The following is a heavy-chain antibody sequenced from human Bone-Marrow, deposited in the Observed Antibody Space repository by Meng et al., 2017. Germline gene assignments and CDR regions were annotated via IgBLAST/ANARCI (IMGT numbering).Heavy chain of an antibody. Sequence: QVQLQESGPGFVKPSGTLSLTCSVSCGPISSSNWSSWVRKPPGKGLEWIGEIYHSGSTNYHPSLKSRVTISVDKSKNQFSLKLSSVTAADTAVYYCAREWGSGVPAANEVWFDPWGQGTLVTVSS. CDR3: AREWGSGVPAANEVWFDP. V-gene: IGHV4-4*02. J-gene: IGHJ5*02. CDR1: CGPISSSNW. CDR2: IYHSGST. D-gene: IGHD2-2*01.